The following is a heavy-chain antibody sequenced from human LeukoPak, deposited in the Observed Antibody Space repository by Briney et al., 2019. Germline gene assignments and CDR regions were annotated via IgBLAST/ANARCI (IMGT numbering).Heavy chain of an antibody. CDR2: IYHSGST. Sequence: PSETLSLTCTVSGGSISSGGYYWSWIRQPPGKGLEWIGYIYHSGSTYYNPSLKSRVTISVDRSKNQFSLKLSSVTAADTAVYYCASHSRDTSAWASFHYWGQGSLVTVSS. J-gene: IGHJ4*02. V-gene: IGHV4-30-2*01. CDR3: ASHSRDTSAWASFHY. CDR1: GGSISSGGYY. D-gene: IGHD6-19*01.